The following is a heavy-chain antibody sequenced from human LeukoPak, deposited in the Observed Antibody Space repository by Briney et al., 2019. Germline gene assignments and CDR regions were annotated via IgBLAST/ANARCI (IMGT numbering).Heavy chain of an antibody. V-gene: IGHV3-23*01. CDR1: GFTFSSYA. Sequence: GGSLRLSCAASGFTFSSYAMSWVRQAPGKGLEWVSAISGSGGSTYYADSVKGRFTISRDNPKNTLYLQMNTLRAEDTAVYYCATTHRYCTNGVCSHYFDYWGQGTLVTVSS. D-gene: IGHD2-8*01. J-gene: IGHJ4*02. CDR2: ISGSGGST. CDR3: ATTHRYCTNGVCSHYFDY.